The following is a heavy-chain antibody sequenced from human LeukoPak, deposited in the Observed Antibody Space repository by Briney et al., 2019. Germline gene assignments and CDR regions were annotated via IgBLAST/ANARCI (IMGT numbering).Heavy chain of an antibody. CDR1: GYTFSSYG. Sequence: AASVKVSCKATGYTFSSYGISWVRQAPVQGLEWMGWIGPNNGNTNYAQNLQGRVTMTTDTSTGTAYMELRSLRSGDTAVYYCARDSGGRGHFDLWGQGTLVTVSS. CDR3: ARDSGGRGHFDL. CDR2: IGPNNGNT. J-gene: IGHJ4*02. D-gene: IGHD3-16*01. V-gene: IGHV1-18*01.